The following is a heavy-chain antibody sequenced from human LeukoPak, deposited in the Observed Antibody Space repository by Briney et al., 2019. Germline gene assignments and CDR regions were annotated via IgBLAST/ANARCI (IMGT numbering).Heavy chain of an antibody. Sequence: PSETLSLTCAVCGGSFSGYYWSWIRQPPGKGLEWIGEINHSGSTNYNPSLKSRVTISVDTSKNQFSLKLSSVTAADTAVYYCARGNYYGSGSYYNQMYYFDYWGQGTLVTVSS. CDR1: GGSFSGYY. D-gene: IGHD3-10*01. V-gene: IGHV4-34*01. CDR3: ARGNYYGSGSYYNQMYYFDY. CDR2: INHSGST. J-gene: IGHJ4*02.